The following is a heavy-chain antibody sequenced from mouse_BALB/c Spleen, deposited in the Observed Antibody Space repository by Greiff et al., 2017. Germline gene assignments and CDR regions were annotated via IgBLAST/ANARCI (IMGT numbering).Heavy chain of an antibody. CDR3: ARSVISHAY. CDR2: IDPENGNT. CDR1: GFNIKDYY. Sequence: VQLQQSGAELVRPGALVKLSCKASGFNIKDYYMHWVKQRPEQGLEWIAWIDPENGNTIYDPKFQGKASITADTSSNTAYLQLSSLTSEDTAVYYCARSVISHAYWGQGTLVTVSA. J-gene: IGHJ3*01. D-gene: IGHD1-1*01. V-gene: IGHV14-1*02.